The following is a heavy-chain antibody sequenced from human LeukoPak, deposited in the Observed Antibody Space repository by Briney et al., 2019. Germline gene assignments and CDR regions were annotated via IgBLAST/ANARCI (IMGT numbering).Heavy chain of an antibody. D-gene: IGHD6-13*01. J-gene: IGHJ4*02. V-gene: IGHV3-21*01. CDR3: AKTQGGTAAAGGLDY. CDR2: ISSSSSYI. CDR1: GFTFSSYS. Sequence: GGSLRLSCAASGFTFSSYSMNWVRQAPGKGLEWVSSISSSSSYIYYADSVKGRFTISRDNAKNSLYLQMNSLRAEDTAVYYCAKTQGGTAAAGGLDYWGQGTLVTVSS.